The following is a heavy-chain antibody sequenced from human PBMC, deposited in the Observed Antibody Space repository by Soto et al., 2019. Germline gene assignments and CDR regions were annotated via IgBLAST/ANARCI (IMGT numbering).Heavy chain of an antibody. J-gene: IGHJ4*02. CDR3: AGGGTQIDY. Sequence: VQLVQSGAEVKKPGASVKVSCKASGYTFTNFGISWVRQAPGQGLEWRGWISAYNGNTNYAHNFKGRVTMTTDTSTSTAYMELRSLISDATVVYYCAGGGTQIDYWGQGTLVTVSS. CDR2: ISAYNGNT. CDR1: GYTFTNFG. V-gene: IGHV1-18*01.